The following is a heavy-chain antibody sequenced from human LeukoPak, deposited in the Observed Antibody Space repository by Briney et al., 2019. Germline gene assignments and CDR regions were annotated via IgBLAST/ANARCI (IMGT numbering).Heavy chain of an antibody. Sequence: GGSLRLSCAASGFTFSSYAMSWVRQAPGKGLEWVSAISGSGCSTYYADSVKGRFTISRDNSKNTLYLQMNSLRAEDTAVYYCAKVKWIQLYYYFDYWGQGTLVTVSS. CDR3: AKVKWIQLYYYFDY. CDR1: GFTFSSYA. V-gene: IGHV3-23*01. J-gene: IGHJ4*02. CDR2: ISGSGCST. D-gene: IGHD5-18*01.